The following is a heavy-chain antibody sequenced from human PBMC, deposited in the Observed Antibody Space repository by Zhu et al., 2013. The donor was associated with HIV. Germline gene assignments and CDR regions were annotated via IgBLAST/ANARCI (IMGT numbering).Heavy chain of an antibody. CDR1: GYTFTSYD. CDR3: ARNHCSGGNCLQTGSTNWFDP. J-gene: IGHJ5*02. D-gene: IGHD2-15*01. V-gene: IGHV1-8*01. Sequence: QVQLVQSGAEVKKPGASVKVSCKASGYTFTSYDINWVRQATGQGLEWMGWMNPNSGNTGYAQKFQGRVTMTRDTSINSAYMELSGLRSEDTAVYYCARNHCSGGNCLQTGSTNWFDPWGQGTLVTVSS. CDR2: MNPNSGNT.